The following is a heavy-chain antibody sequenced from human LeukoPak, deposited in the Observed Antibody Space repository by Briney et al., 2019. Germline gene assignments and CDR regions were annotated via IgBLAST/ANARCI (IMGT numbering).Heavy chain of an antibody. CDR3: ARDLFSGGGDDP. CDR2: ISYDGSNK. V-gene: IGHV3-30-3*01. CDR1: GFTFSSYA. D-gene: IGHD3-10*01. J-gene: IGHJ5*02. Sequence: GGSLRLSCAASGFTFSSYAMHWVRQAPGKGLEWVAVISYDGSNKYYADSVKGRFTISRDNSKNTLYLQMNSLRAEDTAVYYCARDLFSGGGDDPWGQGTLVTVSS.